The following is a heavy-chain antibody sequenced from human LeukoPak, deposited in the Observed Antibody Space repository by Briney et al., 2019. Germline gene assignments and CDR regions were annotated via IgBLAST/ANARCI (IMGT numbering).Heavy chain of an antibody. D-gene: IGHD3-3*01. CDR3: ARGIYDFWSGYSSGTWFDP. CDR1: GGSFSGYY. CDR2: INQSGST. J-gene: IGHJ5*02. Sequence: PSETLSLTCAVYGGSFSGYYWSWIRQPPGKGLEWIGEINQSGSTSYNPSFKSRVTISVDTSKNQFSLKLSSVTAADTAVYYCARGIYDFWSGYSSGTWFDPWGQGALVTVSS. V-gene: IGHV4-34*01.